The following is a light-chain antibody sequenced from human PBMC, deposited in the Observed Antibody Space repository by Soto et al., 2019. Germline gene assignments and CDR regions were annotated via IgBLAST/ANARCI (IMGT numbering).Light chain of an antibody. V-gene: IGKV3-11*01. Sequence: EIVLTQSPATLSLSPGERATLSCRASQSVSSYLAWYQQKPGQAPRLLIYDASNRATGIPARFSGSGSGKDFTITISSLEPEDFAVYYCQQRSNWTPITFGQGTRMEIK. CDR3: QQRSNWTPIT. CDR2: DAS. CDR1: QSVSSY. J-gene: IGKJ5*01.